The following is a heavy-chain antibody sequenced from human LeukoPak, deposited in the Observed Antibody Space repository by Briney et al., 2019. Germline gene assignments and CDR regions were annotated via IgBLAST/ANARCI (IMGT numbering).Heavy chain of an antibody. CDR1: GYTFTSYA. CDR2: ISAYNGNT. V-gene: IGHV1-18*01. Sequence: GASVKVSCKASGYTFTSYAMHWVRQAPGQRLEWMGWISAYNGNTSYAQKLQGRVTMTTDTSTSTAYMELRSLRSDDTAVYYCARIVGFGESIDYWGQGTLVTVSS. J-gene: IGHJ4*02. D-gene: IGHD3-10*01. CDR3: ARIVGFGESIDY.